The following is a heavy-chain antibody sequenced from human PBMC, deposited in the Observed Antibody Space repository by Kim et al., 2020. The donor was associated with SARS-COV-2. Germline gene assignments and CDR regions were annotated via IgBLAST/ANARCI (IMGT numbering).Heavy chain of an antibody. Sequence: GGSLRLSCAASGFTFSSYGMHWVRQAPGKGLEWVAVIWYDGSNKYYADSVKGRFTISRDNSKNTLYLQMNSLRAEDTAVYYCARDTGAGGSGSYLYWGQGTLVTVSS. V-gene: IGHV3-33*01. CDR1: GFTFSSYG. CDR3: ARDTGAGGSGSYLY. J-gene: IGHJ4*02. CDR2: IWYDGSNK. D-gene: IGHD3-10*01.